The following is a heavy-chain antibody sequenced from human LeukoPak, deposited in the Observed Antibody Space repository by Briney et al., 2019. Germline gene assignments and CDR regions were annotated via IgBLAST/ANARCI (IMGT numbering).Heavy chain of an antibody. CDR3: AREKWELHLGAFDI. CDR2: IYTSGST. J-gene: IGHJ3*02. D-gene: IGHD1-26*01. V-gene: IGHV4-61*02. Sequence: PSETLSLTCTVSGGSISSGSYYWSWIRQPAGKGVEWIGRIYTSGSTNYNPSLKSRVTISVDTSQNQFSLKLSSVTAADTAVYYCAREKWELHLGAFDIWGQGTMVTVSS. CDR1: GGSISSGSYY.